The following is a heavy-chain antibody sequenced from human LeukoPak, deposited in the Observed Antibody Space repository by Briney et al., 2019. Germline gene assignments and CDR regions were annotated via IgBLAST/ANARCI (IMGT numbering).Heavy chain of an antibody. CDR3: AKGSQYQLLSYYFDY. V-gene: IGHV3-9*01. D-gene: IGHD2-2*01. CDR1: GFTFDDYA. Sequence: GGSLRVSCAASGFTFDDYAMHWVRQAPGKGLEWVSGISWNSGRIGYADSVKGRFTISRDNAKNSLYLQMNSLRAEDTALYYCAKGSQYQLLSYYFDYWGQGTLVTVSS. CDR2: ISWNSGRI. J-gene: IGHJ4*02.